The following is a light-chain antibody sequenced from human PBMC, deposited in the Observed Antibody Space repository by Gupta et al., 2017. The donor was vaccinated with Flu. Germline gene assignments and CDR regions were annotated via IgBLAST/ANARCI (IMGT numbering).Light chain of an antibody. CDR2: INRDSSH. J-gene: IGLJ3*02. V-gene: IGLV4-69*01. Sequence: VKSTCTLSSGNSSNAIAWHRHQPGKGPLYLIMINRDSSHYTGDGIPVRFSGSSSGAARSLTISRLQSEDESYYYCQTWCTAIRVFGGGTKLTVL. CDR1: SGNSSNA. CDR3: QTWCTAIRV.